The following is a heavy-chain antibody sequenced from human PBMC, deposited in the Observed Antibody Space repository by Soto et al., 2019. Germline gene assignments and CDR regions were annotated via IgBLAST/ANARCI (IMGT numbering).Heavy chain of an antibody. CDR3: ARDRVIVGATYHYSCGMDV. CDR1: GFTFSSYS. D-gene: IGHD1-26*01. V-gene: IGHV3-21*01. Sequence: EVQLVESGGGLVKPGGSLRLSCAASGFTFSSYSMNWVRQAPGKGLEWVSSISSSSSYIYYADSVKGRFTISRDNATNSLYLQMKSLRAEDTAVYYCARDRVIVGATYHYSCGMDVCGQGTTVTVPS. J-gene: IGHJ6*02. CDR2: ISSSSSYI.